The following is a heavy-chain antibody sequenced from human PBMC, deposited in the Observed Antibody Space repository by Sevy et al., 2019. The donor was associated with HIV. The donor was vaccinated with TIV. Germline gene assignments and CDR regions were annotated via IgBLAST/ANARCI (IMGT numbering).Heavy chain of an antibody. D-gene: IGHD5-18*01. V-gene: IGHV3-15*01. CDR1: GFTFSNAW. Sequence: GGSLRLSCAASGFTFSNAWMSWVRQAPGKGLEWVGRIKSKTDGGTTDDAAPVKGRFTISRDDSKNTLYLQMNSLKTEDTAVYYCTTISYGSGALYYYYGMDVWGQGTTVTVSS. CDR2: IKSKTDGGTT. J-gene: IGHJ6*02. CDR3: TTISYGSGALYYYYGMDV.